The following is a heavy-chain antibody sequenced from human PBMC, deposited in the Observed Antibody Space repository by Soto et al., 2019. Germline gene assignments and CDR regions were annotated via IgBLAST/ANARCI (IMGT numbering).Heavy chain of an antibody. J-gene: IGHJ4*02. CDR3: ARTNFMTTVGGADY. CDR1: GGSISSGDYY. CDR2: IFYSGST. Sequence: QVQLQESGPGLVKPSQTLSLTCTVSGGSISSGDYYWSWIRQPPGKGLEWIGYIFYSGSTYYNPSLKSRVTISVDTSKNQFSLKLSSVTAADTAVYHCARTNFMTTVGGADYWGQGTLVTVSS. D-gene: IGHD4-17*01. V-gene: IGHV4-30-4*01.